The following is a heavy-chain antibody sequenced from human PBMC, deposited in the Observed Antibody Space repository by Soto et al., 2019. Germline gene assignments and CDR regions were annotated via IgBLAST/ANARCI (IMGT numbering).Heavy chain of an antibody. J-gene: IGHJ5*02. CDR3: ARDPAP. CDR2: IYNSGTT. V-gene: IGHV4-31*03. Sequence: QVQLQESGPGLVKPSETLSLTCTVSGGSITRGGYYWSWIRQHPGKGLEWIGYIYNSGTTYYTPSLKSRVPISVDTSKNQFSLKLTSVTAADTAVYYCARDPAPWGQGTLVTVSS. CDR1: GGSITRGGYY.